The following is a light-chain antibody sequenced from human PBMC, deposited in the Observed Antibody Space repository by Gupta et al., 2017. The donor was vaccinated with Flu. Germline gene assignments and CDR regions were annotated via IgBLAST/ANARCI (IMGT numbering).Light chain of an antibody. J-gene: IGLJ2*01. CDR3: AAWDDSLNGLV. V-gene: IGLV1-44*01. CDR2: SHN. CDR1: SSNIGSNT. Sequence: QSVLTHPPSASGTPGQRVTISCSGSSSNIGSNTVNWYHQLPGTAPKLLIYSHNQRPSGVTDRFSASKSGTSASLAISGLQAEDEAYYYCAAWDDSLNGLVFGGGTKLTVL.